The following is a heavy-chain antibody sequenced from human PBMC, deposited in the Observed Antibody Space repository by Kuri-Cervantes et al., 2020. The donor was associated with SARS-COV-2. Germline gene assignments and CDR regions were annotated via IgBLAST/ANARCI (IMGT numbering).Heavy chain of an antibody. CDR1: GFTFSSYW. Sequence: GGSLRLSCAASGFTFSSYWMSWVRQAPGKGLEWVANIKQDGSEKYYVDSVKGRFTISRDNAKNSLYPQMNSLRAEDTAVYYCARDQGWLDPWWFDPWGQGTLVTVSS. D-gene: IGHD6-19*01. V-gene: IGHV3-7*01. J-gene: IGHJ5*02. CDR3: ARDQGWLDPWWFDP. CDR2: IKQDGSEK.